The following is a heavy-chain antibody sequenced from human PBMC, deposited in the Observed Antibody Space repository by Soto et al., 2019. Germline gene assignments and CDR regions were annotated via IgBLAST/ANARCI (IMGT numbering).Heavy chain of an antibody. V-gene: IGHV4-34*01. D-gene: IGHD1-1*01. Sequence: SDTLSLTCAVYGGSFSGYYWSWIRQPPGKGLEWVGEINHSGSTNYNPSLKSRVTISVDTSKNQFSLKLSSVTAADTAVYYCASLWNGYFDYWGQGTLVTVSS. J-gene: IGHJ4*02. CDR2: INHSGST. CDR3: ASLWNGYFDY. CDR1: GGSFSGYY.